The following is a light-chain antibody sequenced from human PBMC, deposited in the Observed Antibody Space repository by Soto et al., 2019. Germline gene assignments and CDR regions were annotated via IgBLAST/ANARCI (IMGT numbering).Light chain of an antibody. J-gene: IGKJ2*01. Sequence: EVVLTQSPGTLSLSPGERATLSCRASQSVRSSYLAWYQQKPGQSPRLLIYGASRRATGIPDRFSGSASGTDFSLTISRLEPEDFAVCYCHQYGTPPNTFGQGTKLEI. CDR2: GAS. CDR3: HQYGTPPNT. CDR1: QSVRSSY. V-gene: IGKV3-20*01.